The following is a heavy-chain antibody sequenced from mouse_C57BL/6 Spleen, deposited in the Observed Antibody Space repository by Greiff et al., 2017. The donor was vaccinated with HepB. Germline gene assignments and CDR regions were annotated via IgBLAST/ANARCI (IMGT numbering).Heavy chain of an antibody. CDR3: ASLYDGYAMDY. J-gene: IGHJ4*01. V-gene: IGHV3-6*01. CDR1: GYSITSGYY. Sequence: EVQLQQSGPGLVKPSQSLSLTCSVTGYSITSGYYWNWIRQFPGNKLEWMGYISYDGSNNYNPSLKNRISITRDTSKNQFFLKLNSVTTEDTATYYCASLYDGYAMDYWGQGTSVTVSS. D-gene: IGHD2-3*01. CDR2: ISYDGSN.